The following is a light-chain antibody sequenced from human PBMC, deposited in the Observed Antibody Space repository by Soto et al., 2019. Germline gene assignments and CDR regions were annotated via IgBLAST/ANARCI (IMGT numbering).Light chain of an antibody. CDR3: QQLNSYPLT. CDR2: AAS. Sequence: DIQLTQSPSFLSASVRDRVTITCRASQGIKNYLAWYQQKPGIAPKLLIYAASTLQSGVPSRFSGSGSGTEFSLTISSLQPEDFATYYCQQLNSYPLTFCGGTKVEIK. CDR1: QGIKNY. V-gene: IGKV1-9*01. J-gene: IGKJ4*01.